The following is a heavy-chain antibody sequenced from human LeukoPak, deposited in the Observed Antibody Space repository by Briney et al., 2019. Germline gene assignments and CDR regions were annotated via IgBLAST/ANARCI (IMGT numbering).Heavy chain of an antibody. CDR1: GFTFSSYS. CDR3: ARDREMPTITGSLLDY. CDR2: ISSSSSYI. J-gene: IGHJ4*02. V-gene: IGHV3-21*01. D-gene: IGHD5-24*01. Sequence: PGGSLRLSCAASGFTFSSYSMNWVRQAPGKGLEWVSSISSSSSYIYYADSVKGRFTISRDNAKNSLSLQMNSLRAEDTAVYYCARDREMPTITGSLLDYWGQGTLVTVSS.